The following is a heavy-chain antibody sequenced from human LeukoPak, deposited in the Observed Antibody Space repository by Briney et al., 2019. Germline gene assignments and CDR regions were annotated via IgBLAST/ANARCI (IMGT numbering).Heavy chain of an antibody. V-gene: IGHV3-30-3*01. CDR1: GFTFSDYS. J-gene: IGHJ4*02. Sequence: GGSLRLSCTASGFTFSDYSMDWVRQAPGKGLEWVAVISYDGSNKYYADSVKGRFTISRDNSKNTLYLQMNSLRAEDTAVYYCARDRGVGTLGSDYWGQGTLVTVSS. CDR3: ARDRGVGTLGSDY. CDR2: ISYDGSNK. D-gene: IGHD2/OR15-2a*01.